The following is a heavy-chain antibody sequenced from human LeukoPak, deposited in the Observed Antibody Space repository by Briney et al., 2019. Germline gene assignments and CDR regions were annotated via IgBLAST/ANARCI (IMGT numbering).Heavy chain of an antibody. J-gene: IGHJ4*02. CDR1: GFTFSSYA. Sequence: PGGSLRLSCAASGFTFSSYAMSWVRQAPGKGLEWVSGISWNSGSIGYADSVKGRFTISRDNAKNSLYLQMNSLRAEDMALYYCAKAGDEEWELSFFDYWGQGTLVTVSS. V-gene: IGHV3-9*03. CDR3: AKAGDEEWELSFFDY. CDR2: ISWNSGSI. D-gene: IGHD1-26*01.